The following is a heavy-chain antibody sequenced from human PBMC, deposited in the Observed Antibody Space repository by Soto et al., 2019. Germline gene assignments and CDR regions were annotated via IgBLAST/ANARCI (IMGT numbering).Heavy chain of an antibody. D-gene: IGHD3-22*01. CDR3: AKGTTPADSTDY. Sequence: GGSLRLSCAASGFTFSSYAMSWVRQAPGKGLEWVSAISGSGGSTYYAGSVKGRFTISRDNSKNTLYLQMNSLRAEDTAVYYCAKGTTPADSTDYWGQGTLVTVSS. CDR2: ISGSGGST. J-gene: IGHJ4*02. V-gene: IGHV3-23*01. CDR1: GFTFSSYA.